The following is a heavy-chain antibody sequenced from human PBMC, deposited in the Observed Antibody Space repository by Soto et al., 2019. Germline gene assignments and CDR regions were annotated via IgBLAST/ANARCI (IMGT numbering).Heavy chain of an antibody. Sequence: QVPLQESGPGLVRPSETLSLTCTVSSDSISSYYWIWIRQSPGKGLEWIGYTDYSGSTNYNPSLKSRVTISGDTSKNQFSLRLSSVTAADTAVYYCARAVGDPLYYLDYWGQGTLVTVSS. V-gene: IGHV4-59*08. D-gene: IGHD6-19*01. CDR3: ARAVGDPLYYLDY. CDR2: TDYSGST. CDR1: SDSISSYY. J-gene: IGHJ4*02.